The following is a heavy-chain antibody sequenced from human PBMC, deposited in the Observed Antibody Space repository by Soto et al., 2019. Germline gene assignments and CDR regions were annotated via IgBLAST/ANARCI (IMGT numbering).Heavy chain of an antibody. D-gene: IGHD6-6*01. V-gene: IGHV4-30-2*01. CDR2: IYPSGST. CDR1: GDSISRGFYS. J-gene: IGHJ5*02. CDR3: ARYSSSSGENWFDP. Sequence: SETLSLTCVVSGDSISRGFYSWSWIRQPPGKGLEYIGYIYPSGSTYYNPSLRSRVTISVDRSKSEFSLNVSTVTAADTALYFCARYSSSSGENWFDPWGQGALVTVSS.